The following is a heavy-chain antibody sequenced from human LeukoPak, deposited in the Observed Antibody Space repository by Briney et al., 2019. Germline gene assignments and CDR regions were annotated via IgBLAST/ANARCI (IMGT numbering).Heavy chain of an antibody. J-gene: IGHJ3*02. D-gene: IGHD6-19*01. CDR2: ISPYNGNT. Sequence: ASVKVSCKASGYTFTSYGISWVRQPPGQGLEWMGWISPYNGNTKYAQKLQGRVTMTTDTSTSTAYMELRSLRSDDTAVYYCARGAVAGTAAKGGAFDIWGQGTMVTVSS. CDR3: ARGAVAGTAAKGGAFDI. CDR1: GYTFTSYG. V-gene: IGHV1-18*01.